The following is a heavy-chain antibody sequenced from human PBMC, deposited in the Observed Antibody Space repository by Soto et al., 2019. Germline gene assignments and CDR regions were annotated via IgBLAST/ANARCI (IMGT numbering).Heavy chain of an antibody. CDR3: SRVGGYYGDYPNFDY. J-gene: IGHJ4*02. CDR2: IYYSGTT. CDR1: GGSISSYY. V-gene: IGHV4-59*01. Sequence: SETLSLTCTVSGGSISSYYWSWIRQPPGKGLEWIGNIYYSGTTNYNPSLKSRVTISVDTSMTQFFLKLRSVTAADTAVYYCSRVGGYYGDYPNFDYWGQGTRVTVSS. D-gene: IGHD4-17*01.